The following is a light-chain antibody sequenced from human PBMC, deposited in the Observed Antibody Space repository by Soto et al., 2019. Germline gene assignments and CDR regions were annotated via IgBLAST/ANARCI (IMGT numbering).Light chain of an antibody. J-gene: IGLJ3*02. CDR1: SSDVGGYNY. CDR3: SSYTSSSTPLV. CDR2: EVS. V-gene: IGLV2-14*01. Sequence: QSALTQPASVSGSPGQSITISCTGTSSDVGGYNYVSWYQQHPGKAPKLMIYEVSNRPSGVSNRFSGSKSGNTASLTISGLQAEDEADYYCSSYTSSSTPLVFGGGTKVPS.